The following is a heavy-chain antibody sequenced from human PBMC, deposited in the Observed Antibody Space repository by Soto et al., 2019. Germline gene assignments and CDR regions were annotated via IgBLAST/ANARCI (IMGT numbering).Heavy chain of an antibody. Sequence: EVQLVESGGGLVQPGGSLRLSCVASGFTFSNYAMHWFRQAPGKGLECVSVISGNGDTTYYANSVKDRFTISRDNSKNTLYLQMGSLRADDMAVYYCARAWRADVLGQGTTVAVSS. V-gene: IGHV3-64*01. CDR2: ISGNGDTT. CDR3: ARAWRADV. J-gene: IGHJ6*02. CDR1: GFTFSNYA.